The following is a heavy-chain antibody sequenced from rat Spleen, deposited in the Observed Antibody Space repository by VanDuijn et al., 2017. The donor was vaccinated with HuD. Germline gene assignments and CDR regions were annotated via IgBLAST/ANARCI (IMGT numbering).Heavy chain of an antibody. V-gene: IGHV3-1*01. Sequence: EVQLQESGPGLVKPSQSLSLTCSVTGYSITSNYWGWIRKFPGNKMEWMGYINSEGTTNYNPSLKSRISITRDTSKNQFFLQLNSVTTEDTATYYCATLGLAYYFDYWGQGVMVTVS. J-gene: IGHJ2*01. CDR1: GYSITSNY. CDR2: INSEGTT. CDR3: ATLGLAYYFDY. D-gene: IGHD4-2*01.